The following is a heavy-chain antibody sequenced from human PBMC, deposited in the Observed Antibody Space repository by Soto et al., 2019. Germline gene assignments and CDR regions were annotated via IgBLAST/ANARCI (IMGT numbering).Heavy chain of an antibody. J-gene: IGHJ4*02. Sequence: SQTLSLTCAISGDSVSGNSVVWNWIRQSPSRGLEWLGRTYYKSKWNYNYALSVKGRITINADTSKNHFSLQLSSVTPEDTAVYYCERGDQSIGSWGQGTLVTVSS. V-gene: IGHV6-1*01. CDR3: ERGDQSIGS. CDR2: TYYKSKWNY. CDR1: GDSVSGNSVV.